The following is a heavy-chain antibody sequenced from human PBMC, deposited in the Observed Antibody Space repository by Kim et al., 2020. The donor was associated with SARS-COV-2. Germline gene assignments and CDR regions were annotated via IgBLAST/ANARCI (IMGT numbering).Heavy chain of an antibody. D-gene: IGHD4-4*01. CDR2: IRSKAYGGTT. CDR3: TRDAPTVTTSYYYYGMDV. V-gene: IGHV3-49*03. CDR1: GFTFGDYA. J-gene: IGHJ6*02. Sequence: GGSLRLSCTASGFTFGDYAMSWFRQAPGKGLEWVGFIRSKAYGGTTEYAASVKGRFTISRDDSKSIAYLQMNSLKTEDTAVYYCTRDAPTVTTSYYYYGMDVWGQGTTVTVSS.